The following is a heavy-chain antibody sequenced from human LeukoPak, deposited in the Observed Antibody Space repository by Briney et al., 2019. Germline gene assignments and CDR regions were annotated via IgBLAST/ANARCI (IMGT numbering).Heavy chain of an antibody. J-gene: IGHJ4*02. V-gene: IGHV4-59*12. Sequence: PSETLSLTCTVFGGSISSYYWSWIRQPPGKGLEWIGYIYYSGSTNYNPSLKSRVTISVDTSKNQFSLKLSSVTAADTAVYYCVLDHVDYWGQGTLVTVSS. CDR3: VLDHVDY. CDR2: IYYSGST. CDR1: GGSISSYY. D-gene: IGHD1-14*01.